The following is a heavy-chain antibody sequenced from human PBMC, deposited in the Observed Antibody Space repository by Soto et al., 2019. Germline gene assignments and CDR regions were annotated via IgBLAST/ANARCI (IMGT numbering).Heavy chain of an antibody. D-gene: IGHD3-3*01. J-gene: IGHJ4*02. Sequence: SLRLSCAASGFTVSSNYMSWVRQAPGKGLEWVSVIYSGGSTYYADSVKGRFTISRDNSKNTLYLQMNSLRAEDTAVYYCARATKYYDFWSGPRGYYFDYWGQGTLVTVSS. CDR2: IYSGGST. CDR1: GFTVSSNY. V-gene: IGHV3-53*01. CDR3: ARATKYYDFWSGPRGYYFDY.